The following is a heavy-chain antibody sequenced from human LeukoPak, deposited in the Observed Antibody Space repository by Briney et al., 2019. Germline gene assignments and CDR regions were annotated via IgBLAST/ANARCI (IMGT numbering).Heavy chain of an antibody. D-gene: IGHD3-3*01. CDR3: AKRSGGPSPFDY. Sequence: PGGSLRLSCAASGFTFNTYAMSWVRQAPGKGLEWVSTISGSSGNTYYADSVKGRFTISRDNSKNTLYLQMNSLRAEDTAVYYCAKRSGGPSPFDYWGQGTLVTVSS. V-gene: IGHV3-23*01. J-gene: IGHJ4*02. CDR2: ISGSSGNT. CDR1: GFTFNTYA.